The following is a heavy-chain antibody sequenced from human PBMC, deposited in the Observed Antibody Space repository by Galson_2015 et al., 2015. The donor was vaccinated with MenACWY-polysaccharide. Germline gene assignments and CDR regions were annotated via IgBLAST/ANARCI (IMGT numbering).Heavy chain of an antibody. Sequence: SLRLSCAGSGFGFHEFYMSWIRQAPGKGLEWISYISSSGRVTKYADSVKGRFTISRDNTKRSLYLQMNSLRADDTGVYFCARDGFPSSSAAFDYWGHGSLVTVSS. CDR3: ARDGFPSSSAAFDY. V-gene: IGHV3-11*04. D-gene: IGHD6-6*01. J-gene: IGHJ4*01. CDR1: GFGFHEFY. CDR2: ISSSGRVT.